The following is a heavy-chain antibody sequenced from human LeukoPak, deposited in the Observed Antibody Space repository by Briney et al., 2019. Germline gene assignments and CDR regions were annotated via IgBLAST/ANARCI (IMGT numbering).Heavy chain of an antibody. CDR1: GGSLSSYY. CDR2: IYYSGST. Sequence: SETLSLTCIVSGGSLSSYYWSWIRQPPGKGLQWIGNIYYSGSTSYNPSLKSRVTISVDTSKNQFSLKLNSVAAADTAVYFCARDGGGTSRPFDYWGLGTPVTVSS. D-gene: IGHD2-2*01. V-gene: IGHV4-59*12. J-gene: IGHJ4*02. CDR3: ARDGGGTSRPFDY.